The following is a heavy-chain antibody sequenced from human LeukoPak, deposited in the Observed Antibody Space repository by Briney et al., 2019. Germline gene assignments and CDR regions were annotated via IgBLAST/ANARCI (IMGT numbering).Heavy chain of an antibody. D-gene: IGHD2-21*01. CDR1: GVTLSSNW. V-gene: IGHV3-7*05. Sequence: GGSLRLSCAASGVTLSSNWMSCVRQAPGRGLEWLANIKEDGSETYYVDSVRGRFTISRDNAKNTLYLEMNSLRAEDTAVYYCARALFRINDYWGQGTLVTVSS. CDR3: ARALFRINDY. J-gene: IGHJ4*02. CDR2: IKEDGSET.